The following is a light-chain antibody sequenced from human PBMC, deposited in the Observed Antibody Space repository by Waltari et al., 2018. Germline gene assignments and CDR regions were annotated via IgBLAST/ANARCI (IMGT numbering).Light chain of an antibody. Sequence: SYEVTQPPSVSVSPRQRATITCPGEKLGSKYVSGYQQKSGPSPVLVIYRDDKRPSGVPDRFSGSNSGNTATLTISGTQPMDETDYYCQAWDSSAFVFGAGTKVTVL. CDR3: QAWDSSAFV. CDR1: KLGSKY. V-gene: IGLV3-1*01. CDR2: RDD. J-gene: IGLJ1*01.